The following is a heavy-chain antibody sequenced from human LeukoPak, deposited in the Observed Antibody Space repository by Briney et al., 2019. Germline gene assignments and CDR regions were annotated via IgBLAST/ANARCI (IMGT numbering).Heavy chain of an antibody. CDR1: GYTFTSYD. D-gene: IGHD3-10*01. CDR2: INPNSGTT. Sequence: ASVKVSCKASGYTFTSYDINWVRQAPGQGLEWMAWINPNSGTTNYAQKFQGRVTMTRDTSISTAYMLLSSLRSDDTAVYYCARAGDFYSYGMDVWGQGTTVTVS. V-gene: IGHV1-2*02. CDR3: ARAGDFYSYGMDV. J-gene: IGHJ6*02.